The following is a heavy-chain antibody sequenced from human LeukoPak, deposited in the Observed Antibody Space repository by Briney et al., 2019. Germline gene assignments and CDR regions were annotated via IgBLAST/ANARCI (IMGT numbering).Heavy chain of an antibody. CDR2: IYYSGST. CDR3: ASGTTMVFYYMDV. D-gene: IGHD3-10*01. J-gene: IGHJ6*03. V-gene: IGHV4-39*07. CDR1: GGSIISSSYY. Sequence: PSETPSLTCTISGGSIISSSYYWGWIRQPPGKGLEWIGSIYYSGSTYYNPSLKSRVTISVDTSKSQFSLKLSSVTAADTAVYYCASGTTMVFYYMDVWGKGTTVTVSS.